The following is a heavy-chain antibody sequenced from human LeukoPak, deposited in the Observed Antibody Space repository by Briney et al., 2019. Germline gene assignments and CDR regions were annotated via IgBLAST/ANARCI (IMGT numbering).Heavy chain of an antibody. V-gene: IGHV4-59*01. CDR2: IYYSGST. CDR3: ARETPPRSSGFDC. D-gene: IGHD6-19*01. CDR1: GGSISSYY. Sequence: SETLSLTCTVSGGSISSYYWSWIRQPPGKGLEWIGYIYYSGSTNYNPSLKSRVTISVDTSKNQFSLKLSSVTAADTAVYYCARETPPRSSGFDCWGQGTLVTVSS. J-gene: IGHJ4*02.